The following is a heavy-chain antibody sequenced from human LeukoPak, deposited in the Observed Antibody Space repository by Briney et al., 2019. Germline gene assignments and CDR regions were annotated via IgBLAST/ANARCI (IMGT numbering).Heavy chain of an antibody. D-gene: IGHD3-22*01. CDR2: INAGNGNT. CDR1: GYTFTTYT. J-gene: IGHJ4*02. CDR3: ARDLARGTEMIITTLFDY. V-gene: IGHV1-3*01. Sequence: ASVKVSCKASGYTFTTYTIHWVRQAPGHRLEWMGWINAGNGNTKYSQKFQGRVTITRDTSASTAYMELSGLRSEDTAVYYCARDLARGTEMIITTLFDYWGQGTLVTVS.